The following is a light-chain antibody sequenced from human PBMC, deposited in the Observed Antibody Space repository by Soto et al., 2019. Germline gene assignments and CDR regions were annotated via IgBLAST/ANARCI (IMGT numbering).Light chain of an antibody. J-gene: IGKJ4*01. CDR3: QQYNNWPLT. V-gene: IGKV3-15*01. CDR1: QSVSSN. Sequence: EIVMTQSPATLSVSPGERATLSCRASQSVSSNLAWYQQKPGQAPRLLIYGASTRATGIPARFSGSGSGTEFIVTISSLQSEDFAVYYCQQYNNWPLTFGGGTKVEI. CDR2: GAS.